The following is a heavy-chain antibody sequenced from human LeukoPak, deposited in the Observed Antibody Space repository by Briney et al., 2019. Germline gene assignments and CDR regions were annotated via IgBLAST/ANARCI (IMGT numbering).Heavy chain of an antibody. CDR1: GFTFSSYA. CDR2: ISYDGSNK. Sequence: GGSLRLSCADSGFTFSSYAMHWVRQAPGKGLEWVAVISYDGSNKYYADSVKGRFTISRDNSKNTLYLQMNSLRAEDTAVYYCATYGCSGGSCCWFDYWGQGTLVTVSS. V-gene: IGHV3-30*04. CDR3: ATYGCSGGSCCWFDY. J-gene: IGHJ5*01. D-gene: IGHD2-15*01.